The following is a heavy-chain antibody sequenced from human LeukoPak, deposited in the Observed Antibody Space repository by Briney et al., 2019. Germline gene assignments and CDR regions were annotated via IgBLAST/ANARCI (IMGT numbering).Heavy chain of an antibody. CDR1: GFTFSSYW. Sequence: GGSLRLSCAASGFTFSSYWMSWVRQAPGKGLEWVANIKQDGSEKYYVDSVKGRFTISRDSAKNSLYLQMNSLRAEDTAVYYCASVYGSGSYWYYYYYMDVWGKGTTVTISS. CDR3: ASVYGSGSYWYYYYYMDV. CDR2: IKQDGSEK. V-gene: IGHV3-7*01. J-gene: IGHJ6*03. D-gene: IGHD3-10*01.